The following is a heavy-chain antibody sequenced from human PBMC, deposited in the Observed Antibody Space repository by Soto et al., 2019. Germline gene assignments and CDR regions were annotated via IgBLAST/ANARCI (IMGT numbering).Heavy chain of an antibody. V-gene: IGHV4-59*01. Sequence: SETLSLTCTVSGGSISSYYWSWIRQPPGKGLEWIGYIYYSGSTNYNPSLKSRVTISVDTSKNQFSLKLSSVTAADTAVYYCARGGYSGSYAEYFQHWGQGTLVTVSS. J-gene: IGHJ1*01. CDR2: IYYSGST. CDR1: GGSISSYY. CDR3: ARGGYSGSYAEYFQH. D-gene: IGHD1-26*01.